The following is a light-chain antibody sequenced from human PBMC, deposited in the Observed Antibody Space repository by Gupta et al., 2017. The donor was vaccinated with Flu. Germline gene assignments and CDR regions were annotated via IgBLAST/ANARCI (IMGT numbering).Light chain of an antibody. CDR3: QQDNSYPLT. V-gene: IGKV1-8*01. J-gene: IGKJ1*01. Sequence: AIRMTQSPSSFSASTGDRVTITCRASQGISSYLAWYQQKPGKAPKLLIYAASTLQSGVPSRFSGSGSGTDFTLTISCLQSEDFATCYCQQDNSYPLTFGQGTKVEIK. CDR2: AAS. CDR1: QGISSY.